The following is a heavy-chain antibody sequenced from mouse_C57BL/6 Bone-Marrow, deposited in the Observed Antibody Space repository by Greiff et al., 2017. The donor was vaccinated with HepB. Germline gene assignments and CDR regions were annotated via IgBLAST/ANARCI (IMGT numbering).Heavy chain of an antibody. V-gene: IGHV5-16*01. CDR1: GFTYSDYY. Sequence: DVKLVESEGGLVQPGRSMKLSCTASGFTYSDYYMAWVRQVPEKGLEWVANINYDGSSTYYLDSLKSRFIISRDNAKNILYLQMSSLKSEDTATYYCASYSNYGWYFDVWGTGTTVTVSS. D-gene: IGHD2-5*01. J-gene: IGHJ1*03. CDR3: ASYSNYGWYFDV. CDR2: INYDGSST.